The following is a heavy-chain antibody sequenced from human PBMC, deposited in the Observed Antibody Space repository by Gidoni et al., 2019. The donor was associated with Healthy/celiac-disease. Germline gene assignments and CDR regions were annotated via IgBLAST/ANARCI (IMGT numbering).Heavy chain of an antibody. CDR1: GLTFSSYA. J-gene: IGHJ3*02. D-gene: IGHD1-26*01. CDR3: AGAPELLGAFDI. V-gene: IGHV3-30*04. CDR2: ISYDGSNK. Sequence: QVQLVESGGGVVQPGRSLRLSCAASGLTFSSYAMHWVRQAPGKGLEWVAVISYDGSNKYYADPVKGRFTISRDNSKNTLYLQMNSLRAEDTAVYYCAGAPELLGAFDIWGQGTMVTVSS.